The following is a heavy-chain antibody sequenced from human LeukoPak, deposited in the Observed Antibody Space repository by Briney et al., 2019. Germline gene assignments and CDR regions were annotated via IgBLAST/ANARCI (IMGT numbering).Heavy chain of an antibody. V-gene: IGHV3-21*01. D-gene: IGHD3/OR15-3a*01. CDR1: GFTFSIYN. J-gene: IGHJ6*03. CDR3: ARGKPGLGWQEDYYYYMDV. CDR2: ISSSSSYI. Sequence: GGSLRLSCAASGFTFSIYNMNWVRQAPGKGLEWVSSISSSSSYIYYADSVKGRFTISRDNAKNSLYLQMNSLRAEDTAVYYCARGKPGLGWQEDYYYYMDVWGKGTTVTVSS.